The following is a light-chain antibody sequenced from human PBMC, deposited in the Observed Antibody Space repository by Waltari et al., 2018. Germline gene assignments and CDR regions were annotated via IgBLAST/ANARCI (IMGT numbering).Light chain of an antibody. V-gene: IGLV2-23*02. CDR3: CSFAGYGIYV. Sequence: QSALTQPASVSGSPGQSIPISCPAVNSNVDILHLVSWYQHHPGRNPRLLIYEISQRPSGISNRFSGSKSGNTASLTISGLQPEDEADYFCCSFAGYGIYVFGSGTQVSVL. CDR1: NSNVDILHL. J-gene: IGLJ1*01. CDR2: EIS.